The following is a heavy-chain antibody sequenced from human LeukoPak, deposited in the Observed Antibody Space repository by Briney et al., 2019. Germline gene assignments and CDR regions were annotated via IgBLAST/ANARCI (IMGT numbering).Heavy chain of an antibody. Sequence: SETLSLTCTVSGGSISSSRYYWGWIRQPPGKGLEWIGNISYSGSTYYNPSLKGRVTISVDTSKNQFSLKVSSVTAADTAVYYCARRPSGFDPWGQGTLVTVSS. CDR2: ISYSGST. CDR1: GGSISSSRYY. V-gene: IGHV4-39*07. CDR3: ARRPSGFDP. D-gene: IGHD3-10*01. J-gene: IGHJ5*02.